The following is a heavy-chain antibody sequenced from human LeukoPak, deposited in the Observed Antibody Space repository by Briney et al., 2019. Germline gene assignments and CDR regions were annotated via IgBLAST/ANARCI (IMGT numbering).Heavy chain of an antibody. CDR3: ARPWRFGYSSSSRDY. D-gene: IGHD6-6*01. CDR1: GYTFTSYG. CDR2: MIPNSGNT. V-gene: IGHV1-8*02. Sequence: ASVKVSCKASGYTFTSYGINCVRQATGQGLEWMGWMIPNSGNTGYAQKFQGRVTMTRNTPISTAYMELSSLRSEDTAVYYCARPWRFGYSSSSRDYWGQGTLVTVSS. J-gene: IGHJ4*02.